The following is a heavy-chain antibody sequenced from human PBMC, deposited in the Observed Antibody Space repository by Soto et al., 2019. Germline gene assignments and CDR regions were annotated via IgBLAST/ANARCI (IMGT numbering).Heavy chain of an antibody. CDR1: GFTFSSYG. CDR3: AKDPNGSCWPYYFDY. CDR2: ISYDGSNK. D-gene: IGHD6-19*01. V-gene: IGHV3-30*18. J-gene: IGHJ4*02. Sequence: QVQLVESGGGVVQPGRSLRLSCVASGFTFSSYGMHWVRQAPGKGLEWVSLISYDGSNKYYADFVQGRFTISRDNSKNTLYVQMNSLRVDDTGVYHCAKDPNGSCWPYYFDYWGQGALVTVSS.